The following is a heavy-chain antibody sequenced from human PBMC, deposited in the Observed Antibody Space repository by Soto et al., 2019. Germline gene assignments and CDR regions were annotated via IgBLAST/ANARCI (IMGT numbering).Heavy chain of an antibody. J-gene: IGHJ4*02. CDR1: EGTFNSYA. CDR3: ASGASRWCPYFFDS. V-gene: IGHV1-69*01. Sequence: QAQVVQSGAEVRKPGSSVKLSCKASEGTFNSYAIAWVRQAPGQGLEWMGGIIPYYNTLNYAQKFQDRVTFTADDSTNTVYMELSSLRSDDTAVYFCASGASRWCPYFFDSWAQGTLVTVSS. CDR2: IIPYYNTL. D-gene: IGHD6-13*01.